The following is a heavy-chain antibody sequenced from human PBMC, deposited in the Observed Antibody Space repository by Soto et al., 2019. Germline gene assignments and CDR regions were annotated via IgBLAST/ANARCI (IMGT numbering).Heavy chain of an antibody. CDR2: IYRGRAT. CDR3: ARDRSDSSRADSFDI. D-gene: IGHD6-25*01. J-gene: IGHJ3*02. CDR1: GFSVSNTY. Sequence: PGGSLRLSCAVSGFSVSNTYMSWVRQAPGKGLEWVSVIYRGRATYYADSVKGRFTISRDDSRNTVYLQMNSLTTEDTALYFCARDRSDSSRADSFDIWGQGTMVTGSS. V-gene: IGHV3-53*01.